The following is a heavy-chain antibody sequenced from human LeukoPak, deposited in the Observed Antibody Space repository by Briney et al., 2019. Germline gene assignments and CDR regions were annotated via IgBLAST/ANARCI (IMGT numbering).Heavy chain of an antibody. Sequence: SETLSLTCTVSGGSISSGGYYWSWIRQHPGKGLEWIEYSYYSGSTYYNPSPKSRVTISVDTSKNQFSLKLSSVTAADTAVYYCARDSGSYYFDYWGQGTLVTVSS. J-gene: IGHJ4*02. CDR3: ARDSGSYYFDY. V-gene: IGHV4-31*03. CDR2: SYYSGST. CDR1: GGSISSGGYY. D-gene: IGHD1-26*01.